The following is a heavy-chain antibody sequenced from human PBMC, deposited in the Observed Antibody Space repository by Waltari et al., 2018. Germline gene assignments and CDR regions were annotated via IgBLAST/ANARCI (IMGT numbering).Heavy chain of an antibody. Sequence: QLQLQESGPGLMKPSETLSLTCTVSGGSISRGSYYWGWIRQSPGKGLEWIASIYYTGTTYYNPTLESRVTISGDTSKNQFSLRLSSVTAADTAVYYCARHWKRNGYRFDPWGQGTLVTVSS. CDR1: GGSISRGSYY. D-gene: IGHD5-12*01. CDR3: ARHWKRNGYRFDP. CDR2: IYYTGTT. V-gene: IGHV4-39*01. J-gene: IGHJ5*02.